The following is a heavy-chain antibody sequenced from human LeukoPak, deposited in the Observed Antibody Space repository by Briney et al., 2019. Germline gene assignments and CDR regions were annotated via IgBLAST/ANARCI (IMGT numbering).Heavy chain of an antibody. CDR3: ARAPDWLATSHFDY. V-gene: IGHV1-69*13. D-gene: IGHD6-19*01. CDR2: IIPIFGRA. CDR1: GGTFSSEA. Sequence: SVKVSCKTSGGTFSSEAFIWVRQAPGQGLEWMGGIIPIFGRADYAQKFQDIVTITADESTSTVYMELSSLRSEDTAVYYCARAPDWLATSHFDYWGQGTLVTVSS. J-gene: IGHJ4*02.